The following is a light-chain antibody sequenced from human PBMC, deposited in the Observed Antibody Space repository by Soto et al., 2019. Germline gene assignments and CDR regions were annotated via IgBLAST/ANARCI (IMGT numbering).Light chain of an antibody. CDR1: SSDVGSYNR. CDR3: TSYTSSNTYV. V-gene: IGLV2-18*02. J-gene: IGLJ1*01. CDR2: EVS. Sequence: QSVLTQPPSVSGSPGQSVAISCTGTSSDVGSYNRVSWYQQPPGTAPKVMIYEVSNRPSGVPDRFSGSKSGNTASLTISGLQAEDEADYYCTSYTSSNTYVFGTGTNVTVL.